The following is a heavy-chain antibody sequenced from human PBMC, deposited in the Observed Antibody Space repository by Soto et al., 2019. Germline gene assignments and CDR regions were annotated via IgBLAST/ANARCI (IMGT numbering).Heavy chain of an antibody. D-gene: IGHD3-3*01. CDR1: GGSISSYY. CDR2: IYYSGST. J-gene: IGHJ3*02. V-gene: IGHV4-59*01. Sequence: SETLSLTCTVSGGSISSYYWSWIRQPPGKGLEWIGYIYYSGSTNYNPSLKSRVTISVDTSKNQFSLKLSSVTAADTAVYYCARNYDFWSGTPGANAFDICGQGTMVTVSS. CDR3: ARNYDFWSGTPGANAFDI.